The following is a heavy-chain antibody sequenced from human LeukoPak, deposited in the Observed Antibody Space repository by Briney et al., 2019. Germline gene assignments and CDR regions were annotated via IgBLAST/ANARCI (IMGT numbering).Heavy chain of an antibody. V-gene: IGHV1-46*01. CDR1: GYTFTSYY. J-gene: IGHJ5*02. CDR3: ARDRGAYCGGDCSFDP. Sequence: ASVKVSCKASGYTFTSYYMHWVRQAPGQGLEWMGIINPSGGSTSYAQKFQGRVTMTRDTSTSTVYMELSSLRSEDTAVYCCARDRGAYCGGDCSFDPWGQGTLVTVSS. CDR2: INPSGGST. D-gene: IGHD2-21*02.